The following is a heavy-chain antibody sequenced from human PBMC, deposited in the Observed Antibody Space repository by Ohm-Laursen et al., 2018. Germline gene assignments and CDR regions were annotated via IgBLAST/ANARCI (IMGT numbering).Heavy chain of an antibody. Sequence: SLRLSCTASGFTFDDYAMHWVRQAPGKGLEWVSGISWNSGSIGYADSVKGRFTISRDNAKNSLYLQMNSLRAEDTAVYYCARELQYRLDYWGQGTLVTVSS. J-gene: IGHJ4*02. V-gene: IGHV3-9*01. CDR1: GFTFDDYA. D-gene: IGHD4-11*01. CDR2: ISWNSGSI. CDR3: ARELQYRLDY.